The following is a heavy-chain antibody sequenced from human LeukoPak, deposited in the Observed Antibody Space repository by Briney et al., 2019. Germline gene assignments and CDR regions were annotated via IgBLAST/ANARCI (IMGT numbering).Heavy chain of an antibody. CDR1: GSTFSSYA. Sequence: GGSLRLSCAASGSTFSSYAMSWVRQAPGKGLEWVSAISGSGGSTYYADSVKGRFTISRDNSKNTLYVQMNSLRAEDTAVYYCARGDVGTTGYFDYWGQGTLVTVSS. CDR2: ISGSGGST. D-gene: IGHD1-1*01. J-gene: IGHJ4*02. CDR3: ARGDVGTTGYFDY. V-gene: IGHV3-23*01.